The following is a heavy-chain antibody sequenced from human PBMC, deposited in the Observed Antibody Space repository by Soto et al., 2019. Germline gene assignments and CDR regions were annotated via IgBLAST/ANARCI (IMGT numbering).Heavy chain of an antibody. D-gene: IGHD1-1*01. CDR2: IWYDGSEK. V-gene: IGHV3-33*01. CDR1: GFTFSDYG. Sequence: QVQLVESGGGVVQPGRSLRLSCAASGFTFSDYGMHWVRQAPGKGLEWVAVIWYDGSEKYYADSVKGRFTISSDNSKNTLHLQMNSLRAEDTALYYCARQSLGNIRLRGFDYWGQGALVTVSS. CDR3: ARQSLGNIRLRGFDY. J-gene: IGHJ4*02.